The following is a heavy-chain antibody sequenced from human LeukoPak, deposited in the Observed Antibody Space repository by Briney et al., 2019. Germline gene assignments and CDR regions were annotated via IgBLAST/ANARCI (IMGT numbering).Heavy chain of an antibody. J-gene: IGHJ4*02. V-gene: IGHV3-15*01. Sequence: GGSLRLSXAASGFTFRNAWMSWVRQAPGKGLEWVGHIKSKTDGGTTDYAAPVKGRFTISRDDSKNTLYLQMNSLKTEDTAVYYCTTGLEWELPREFDYWGLGTLVTVSS. CDR3: TTGLEWELPREFDY. CDR1: GFTFRNAW. CDR2: IKSKTDGGTT. D-gene: IGHD1-26*01.